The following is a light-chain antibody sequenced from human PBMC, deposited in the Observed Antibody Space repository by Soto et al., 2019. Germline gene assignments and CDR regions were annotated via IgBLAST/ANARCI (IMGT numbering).Light chain of an antibody. Sequence: EIVLTQSPGTVSLSPGESATLSCRASQSISRSDLAWYQHRPGQSPRLLIYATSSRATGIPDRFTGGGAGTGLTLTLGRLGPEDSAVYYCQHYGSSPTFGGGTKVEIK. CDR1: QSISRSD. J-gene: IGKJ4*01. CDR3: QHYGSSPT. V-gene: IGKV3-20*01. CDR2: ATS.